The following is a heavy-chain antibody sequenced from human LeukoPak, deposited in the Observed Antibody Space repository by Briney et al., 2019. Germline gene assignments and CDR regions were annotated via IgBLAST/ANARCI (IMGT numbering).Heavy chain of an antibody. Sequence: SETLSLTCTVSGGSISSYYWSWIRQPPGKGLEWIGYIYYSGSTNYNPSLKSRVTISVETSKNQFSLKLSSVTAADTAVYYCARVEMATMYYFDYWGQGTLVTVSS. CDR1: GGSISSYY. CDR2: IYYSGST. J-gene: IGHJ4*02. CDR3: ARVEMATMYYFDY. V-gene: IGHV4-59*01. D-gene: IGHD5-24*01.